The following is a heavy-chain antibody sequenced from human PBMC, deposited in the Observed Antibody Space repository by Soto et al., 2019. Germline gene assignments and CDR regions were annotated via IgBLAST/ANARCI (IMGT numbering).Heavy chain of an antibody. V-gene: IGHV4-39*01. Sequence: SETLSLTCTVSGGSISSSSYYWGWIRQPPGKGLEWIGSIYYSGSTYYNPSLKSRVTISVDTPKNQFSLKLSSVTAADTAVYYCARLHPLTIFGVVIPDAFDIWGQGTMVTVSS. J-gene: IGHJ3*02. CDR2: IYYSGST. CDR3: ARLHPLTIFGVVIPDAFDI. D-gene: IGHD3-3*01. CDR1: GGSISSSSYY.